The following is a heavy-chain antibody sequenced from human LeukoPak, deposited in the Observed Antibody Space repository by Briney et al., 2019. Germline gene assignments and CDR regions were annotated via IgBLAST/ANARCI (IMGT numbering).Heavy chain of an antibody. Sequence: GGSLRLACAASGFTFSSAWMSRVRQAPGKGLEWVGRIKSKTDGGTTDYAAPVKGRFTISKDDSKNTLYLQMNSLKTEDTAVYYCTTLYCSSTSRHFEYWGQGTLVTASS. J-gene: IGHJ4*02. V-gene: IGHV3-15*01. CDR1: GFTFSSAW. D-gene: IGHD2-2*01. CDR3: TTLYCSSTSRHFEY. CDR2: IKSKTDGGTT.